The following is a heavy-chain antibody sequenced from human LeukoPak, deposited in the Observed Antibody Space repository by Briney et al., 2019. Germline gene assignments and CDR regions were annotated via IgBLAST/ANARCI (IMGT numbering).Heavy chain of an antibody. Sequence: PSETLSHTCTVSGGSISSSSYYWHWVRQPPGKGLEWIGNVYYGGNTFYNSSLESRVTISVDMSKNQFSLKLTSLTAADTAVYYCARQRADYFYHYLDVWGKGTSVTVSS. J-gene: IGHJ6*03. V-gene: IGHV4-39*01. CDR3: ARQRADYFYHYLDV. CDR1: GGSISSSSYY. CDR2: VYYGGNT.